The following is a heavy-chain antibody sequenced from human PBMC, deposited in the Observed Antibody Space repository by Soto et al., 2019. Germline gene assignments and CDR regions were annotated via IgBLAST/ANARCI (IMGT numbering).Heavy chain of an antibody. CDR1: GGSIISRSYY. V-gene: IGHV4-39*01. CDR3: ATYCDSSGYYPGALGY. CDR2: IFYSGST. Sequence: SETLSLTCTVSGGSIISRSYYWGWIRQPPGKGLEWIANIFYSGSTYYNPSLKSRVTISVDTSKNQFSLELSSVTAADTAVYFCATYCDSSGYYPGALGYWGQGTLVTVSS. D-gene: IGHD3-22*01. J-gene: IGHJ4*02.